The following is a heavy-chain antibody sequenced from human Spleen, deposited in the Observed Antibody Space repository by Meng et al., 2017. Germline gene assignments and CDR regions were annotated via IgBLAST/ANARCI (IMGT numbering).Heavy chain of an antibody. Sequence: ASVKVSCKASGYTFTSYDINWVRQATGQGLEWMGWMNPNSGNTGYAQKFQGRVTITRNTSISTAYMELSSLRSEDTAVYYCARGYITHDAFDIWGQGTMVTVSS. J-gene: IGHJ3*02. CDR3: ARGYITHDAFDI. CDR1: GYTFTSYD. CDR2: MNPNSGNT. D-gene: IGHD3-10*01. V-gene: IGHV1-8*03.